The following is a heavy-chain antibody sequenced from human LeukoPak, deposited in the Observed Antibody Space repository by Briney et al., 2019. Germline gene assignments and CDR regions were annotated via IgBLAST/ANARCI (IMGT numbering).Heavy chain of an antibody. J-gene: IGHJ4*02. Sequence: SETLSLTCAVYGGSFSGYYWSWIRQPPGKGLEWIGYIYYSGSTNYNPSLKSRVTISVDTSKNQFSLKLSSVTAADTAVYYCARVHQEWLVSDWGQGTLVTVSS. CDR1: GGSFSGYY. D-gene: IGHD6-19*01. CDR3: ARVHQEWLVSD. CDR2: IYYSGST. V-gene: IGHV4-59*08.